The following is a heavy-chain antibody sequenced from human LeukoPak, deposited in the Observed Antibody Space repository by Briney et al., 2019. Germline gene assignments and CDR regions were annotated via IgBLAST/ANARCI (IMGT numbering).Heavy chain of an antibody. Sequence: ASVKVSCKASGYKFTSYGITWVRQAPGQGLEWMGWISGYNGNTNYAQKLQGRVTMTTDTSTSTAYMELRSLRSDDTAVYYCARGVLLWFGESDWGQGTLVTVSS. CDR3: ARGVLLWFGESD. CDR2: ISGYNGNT. V-gene: IGHV1-18*01. D-gene: IGHD3-10*01. CDR1: GYKFTSYG. J-gene: IGHJ4*02.